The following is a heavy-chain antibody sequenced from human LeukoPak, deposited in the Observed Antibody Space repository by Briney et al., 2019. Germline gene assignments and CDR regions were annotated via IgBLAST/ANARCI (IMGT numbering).Heavy chain of an antibody. CDR2: MSGSGGST. D-gene: IGHD6-13*01. Sequence: PGGSLRLSCAASGFTFSSYAMSWVRQAPGKGLELVSAMSGSGGSTYYPDSVKGRFTISRDNSKNTLYLQMNSLRAEDTAVYYCEKLVSSWDRSANWFDPWGQGTLVTVSS. CDR3: EKLVSSWDRSANWFDP. CDR1: GFTFSSYA. V-gene: IGHV3-23*01. J-gene: IGHJ5*02.